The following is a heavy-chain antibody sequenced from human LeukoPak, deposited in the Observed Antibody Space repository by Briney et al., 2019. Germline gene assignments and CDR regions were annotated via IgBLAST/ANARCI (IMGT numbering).Heavy chain of an antibody. J-gene: IGHJ4*02. CDR3: AKLSCSSTSCYADY. Sequence: GGSLRLSCAPSGFTFSSYAMTWVRQAPGKGLEWVSAISGSGGSTYYADSVKGRFTISRDNSKNTLYLQMNSLRAEDTAVYYCAKLSCSSTSCYADYWGQGTLVTVSS. CDR2: ISGSGGST. D-gene: IGHD2-2*01. CDR1: GFTFSSYA. V-gene: IGHV3-23*01.